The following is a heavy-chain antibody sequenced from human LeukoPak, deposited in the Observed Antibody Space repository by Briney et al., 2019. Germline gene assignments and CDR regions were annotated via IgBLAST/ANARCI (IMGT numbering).Heavy chain of an antibody. CDR2: INPNSGGT. CDR1: GYTFTGYY. CDR3: ARVRRYSSSSHAPHFDY. J-gene: IGHJ4*02. V-gene: IGHV1-2*02. Sequence: GASVKVSCKASGYTFTGYYMHWVRQAPGQGLEWMGWINPNSGGTNYAQKFQGRVTMTRDTSISTAYMELSRLRSDDTAVYYCARVRRYSSSSHAPHFDYWGQGTLVTVSS. D-gene: IGHD6-6*01.